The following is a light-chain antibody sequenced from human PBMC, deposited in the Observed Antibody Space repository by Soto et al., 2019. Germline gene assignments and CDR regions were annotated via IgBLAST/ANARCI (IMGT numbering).Light chain of an antibody. J-gene: IGLJ3*02. CDR3: ETWDFNTRV. V-gene: IGLV4-60*02. Sequence: QPVLTQSSSASASLGSSIKLTCTLSSGHSSYIIAWHQQQPGKAPRYLMKLEGSGSYNKGSGVPDRFSGSSSGADRYLTISNLQFEDEADYYCETWDFNTRVFGGGTKLTVL. CDR1: SGHSSYI. CDR2: LEGSGSY.